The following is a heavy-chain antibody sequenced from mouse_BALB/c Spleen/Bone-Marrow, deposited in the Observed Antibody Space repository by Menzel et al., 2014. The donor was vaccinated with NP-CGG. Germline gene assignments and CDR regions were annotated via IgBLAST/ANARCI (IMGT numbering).Heavy chain of an antibody. CDR1: GFTFSDFY. J-gene: IGHJ3*01. D-gene: IGHD2-10*02. V-gene: IGHV7-1*02. CDR3: ARDVGYGNYFVY. Sequence: EVQGVESGGGSVQPGDSLRLSCATSGFTFSDFYMEWVRQPPGKRLEWIATSRNRAKYYTTEYSASVKGRFIVSRDTSQSVLYLQMNALRAGDTAIYYCARDVGYGNYFVYWGQGTLVTVPA. CDR2: SRNRAKYYTT.